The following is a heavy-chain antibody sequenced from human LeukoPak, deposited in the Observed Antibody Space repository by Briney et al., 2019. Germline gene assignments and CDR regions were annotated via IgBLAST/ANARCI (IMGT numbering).Heavy chain of an antibody. Sequence: GGSVRLSCAASGFTFSSYVMSCVRQAPGKGLEWVPAISGSGGSTYYADTVKGRFTIARDNSKNTLYLQMNSLRAEDTAVYYCAKDPRYYGSGSYFDYWGQGTLVTVSS. J-gene: IGHJ4*02. CDR2: ISGSGGST. D-gene: IGHD3-10*01. CDR3: AKDPRYYGSGSYFDY. V-gene: IGHV3-23*01. CDR1: GFTFSSYV.